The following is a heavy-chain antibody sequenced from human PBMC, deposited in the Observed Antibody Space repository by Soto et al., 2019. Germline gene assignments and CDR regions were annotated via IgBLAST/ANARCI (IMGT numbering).Heavy chain of an antibody. CDR1: GGSMSSYY. CDR3: ARAPTVLGYYYGMDV. CDR2: IYYSGST. V-gene: IGHV4-59*01. Sequence: QVQLQESGPGLVKPSETLSLTCTVSGGSMSSYYWNWIRQPPGKGLEWIGYIYYSGSTNYNPSLKSRVTISVDTSKNQFSLKLSSVTAADTAVYYCARAPTVLGYYYGMDVWGQGTTVTVSS. D-gene: IGHD4-4*01. J-gene: IGHJ6*02.